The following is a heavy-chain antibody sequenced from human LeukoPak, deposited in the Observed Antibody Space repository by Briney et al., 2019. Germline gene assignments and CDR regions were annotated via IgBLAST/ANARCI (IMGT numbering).Heavy chain of an antibody. CDR1: GFTFSSYG. Sequence: GGSLRLSCAASGFTFSSYGMHWVRQAPGKGLEWVAVIWYDGSNKYYADSVKGRFTISRDNAKNSLYLQMNSLRAEDAAVYYCARDWVVGAHFDYWGQGTLVTVSS. CDR3: ARDWVVGAHFDY. V-gene: IGHV3-33*01. CDR2: IWYDGSNK. D-gene: IGHD1-26*01. J-gene: IGHJ4*02.